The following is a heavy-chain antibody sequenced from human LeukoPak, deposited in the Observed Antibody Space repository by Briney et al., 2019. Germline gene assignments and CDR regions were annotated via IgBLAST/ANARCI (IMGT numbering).Heavy chain of an antibody. D-gene: IGHD2-2*01. V-gene: IGHV1-2*02. CDR2: INPNSGGT. CDR1: GYTFTGYY. Sequence: VASVKVSCKASGYTFTGYYMHWVRQAPGQGLEWMGWINPNSGGTNYAQKLQGRVTMTTDTSTGTAYMELRSLRSDDTAVYYCARDTRKGCSSTSCMGYVVYWGQGTLVTVSS. J-gene: IGHJ4*02. CDR3: ARDTRKGCSSTSCMGYVVY.